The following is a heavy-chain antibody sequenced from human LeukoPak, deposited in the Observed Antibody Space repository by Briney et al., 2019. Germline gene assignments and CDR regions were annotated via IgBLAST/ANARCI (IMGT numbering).Heavy chain of an antibody. D-gene: IGHD5-18*01. Sequence: KPGGSLRLSCAASGFTFSNAWMSWVRQAPGKGLEWVGHIRSKAAGGTTDYAATVKGRFTISRDDSKTTLYLQMNSLKTEDTAVYYCSTGYGYFDNWGQGTLVTVSS. CDR1: GFTFSNAW. CDR3: STGYGYFDN. J-gene: IGHJ4*02. CDR2: IRSKAAGGTT. V-gene: IGHV3-15*01.